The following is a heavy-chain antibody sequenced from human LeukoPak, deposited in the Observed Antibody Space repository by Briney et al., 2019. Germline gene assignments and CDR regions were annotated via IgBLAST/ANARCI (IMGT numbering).Heavy chain of an antibody. J-gene: IGHJ4*02. CDR1: GFSFSSYW. Sequence: GGSLRLSCAASGFSFSSYWMTWVRQAPGKGLEWVANIKQDGSEQHYVESVKGRFTISRDNAKNSLYLQMDSLRAEDTAVYYCAMDRVVFTDWGQGTLVTVSS. CDR3: AMDRVVFTD. CDR2: IKQDGSEQ. D-gene: IGHD3-22*01. V-gene: IGHV3-7*04.